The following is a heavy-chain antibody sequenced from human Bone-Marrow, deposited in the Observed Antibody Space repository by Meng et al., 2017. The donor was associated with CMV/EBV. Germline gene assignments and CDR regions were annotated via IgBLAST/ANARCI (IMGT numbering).Heavy chain of an antibody. J-gene: IGHJ6*02. Sequence: SETLSLTCNVSGGSISSTSYYWGRIRQSPGKGLEWIGSIYSGGSAYYNPSLKSRVVISVDTSKNEFYVNMTSVTAADTAIYYCARAGSPGSSGWYDGMDVWGQGTTVTVSS. CDR1: GGSISSTSYY. CDR2: IYSGGSA. CDR3: ARAGSPGSSGWYDGMDV. D-gene: IGHD6-19*01. V-gene: IGHV4-39*07.